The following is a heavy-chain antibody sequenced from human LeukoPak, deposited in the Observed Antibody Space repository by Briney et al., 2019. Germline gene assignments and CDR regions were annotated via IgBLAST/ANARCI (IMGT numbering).Heavy chain of an antibody. CDR2: ISSGGTTI. CDR3: ARGDRDGYNFYDN. D-gene: IGHD5-24*01. J-gene: IGHJ4*02. V-gene: IGHV3-48*03. Sequence: GGSLRLSCAASGFTFSTYEMNWVRQAPGKGQGWVSYISSGGTTIYYADSVKGRFTISRDNGKNSLYLQMDSLRAEDTAVYYCARGDRDGYNFYDNWGQGTLVTVSS. CDR1: GFTFSTYE.